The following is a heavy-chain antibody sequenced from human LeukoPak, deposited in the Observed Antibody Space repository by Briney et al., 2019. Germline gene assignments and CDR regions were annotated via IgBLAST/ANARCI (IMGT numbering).Heavy chain of an antibody. V-gene: IGHV3-30*18. D-gene: IGHD3-9*01. CDR2: ISYDGSNE. CDR1: GFTFSSYG. Sequence: GGSLRLSCAASGFTFSSYGMHWVRQAPGKGLEWVAVISYDGSNEYYADSVKGRFTISRDNSKNTQYLQMSSLRAEDTAVYYCAKQGVDYDILTGYLKGFYYFDYWGQGTLVTVSS. CDR3: AKQGVDYDILTGYLKGFYYFDY. J-gene: IGHJ4*02.